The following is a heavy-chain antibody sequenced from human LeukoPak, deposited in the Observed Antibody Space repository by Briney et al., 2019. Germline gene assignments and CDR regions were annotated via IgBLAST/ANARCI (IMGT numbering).Heavy chain of an antibody. CDR3: ARSSSGTYHY. CDR1: GYNFASYT. V-gene: IGHV1-3*01. D-gene: IGHD3-10*01. J-gene: IGHJ4*02. CDR2: INGDNGNT. Sequence: EASVKVSCKTSGYNFASYTMHWLRQAPGQSPEWMGSINGDNGNTKYSEKFQGRVTFTRDTSASSAYMELSRLRSEDTAVYYCARSSSGTYHYWSQGTLVTVSS.